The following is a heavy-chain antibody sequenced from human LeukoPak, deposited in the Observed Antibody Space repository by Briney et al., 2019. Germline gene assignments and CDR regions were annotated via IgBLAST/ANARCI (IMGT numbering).Heavy chain of an antibody. Sequence: SETLSLTCTVSGGPISSYCWSWIRQPPGKGLEWIGYIYYSGSTNYNPSLKSRVTISVDTSKNQFSLKLSSVTAADTAVYYCGGASDQYCSSTSCSPLFDYWGQGTLVTVSS. D-gene: IGHD2-2*01. CDR3: GGASDQYCSSTSCSPLFDY. CDR2: IYYSGST. J-gene: IGHJ4*02. CDR1: GGPISSYC. V-gene: IGHV4-59*01.